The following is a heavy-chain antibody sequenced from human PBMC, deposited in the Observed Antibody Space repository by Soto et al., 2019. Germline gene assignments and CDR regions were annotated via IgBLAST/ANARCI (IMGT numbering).Heavy chain of an antibody. J-gene: IGHJ4*02. D-gene: IGHD3-10*01. Sequence: SETLSLTCAVSGGSIGRGGYSWSWIRQPPWKGLEWIGYIYYSGSTYYNPSLKSRVTISVDTSKNQFSLKLSSVTAADTAVYYCARGITMIRGVILTPYFDYWGQGTLVTVSS. CDR1: GGSIGRGGYS. CDR3: ARGITMIRGVILTPYFDY. V-gene: IGHV4-31*11. CDR2: IYYSGST.